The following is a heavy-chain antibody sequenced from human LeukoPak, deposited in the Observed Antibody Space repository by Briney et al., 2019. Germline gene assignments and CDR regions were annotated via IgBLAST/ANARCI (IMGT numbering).Heavy chain of an antibody. Sequence: GGSLRLSCAASGFSFSSYAMSWVRQAPGKGLERVSAISGSGGSTYYADSVKGRFTISRDNSKNTLYLQMNSLRAEDTAVYYCAKHGLDCQLLSNWFDPWGQGTLVTVSS. V-gene: IGHV3-23*01. CDR2: ISGSGGST. CDR1: GFSFSSYA. CDR3: AKHGLDCQLLSNWFDP. J-gene: IGHJ5*02. D-gene: IGHD2-2*01.